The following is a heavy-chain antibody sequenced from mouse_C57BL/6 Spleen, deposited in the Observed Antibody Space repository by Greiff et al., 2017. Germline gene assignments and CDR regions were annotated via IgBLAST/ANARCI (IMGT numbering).Heavy chain of an antibody. V-gene: IGHV14-2*01. CDR3: ALFITTVEATVDD. CDR2: IDPENGET. J-gene: IGHJ2*01. D-gene: IGHD1-1*01. Sequence: EVQLQQSGAELVKPGASVKLSCTASGFNIKDYYMHWVKQRTEQGLEWIGRIDPENGETKYAPKFKGKATITADTSSNTAYLQLSSLTSEDTAVYYCALFITTVEATVDDWGQGTTLTVSS. CDR1: GFNIKDYY.